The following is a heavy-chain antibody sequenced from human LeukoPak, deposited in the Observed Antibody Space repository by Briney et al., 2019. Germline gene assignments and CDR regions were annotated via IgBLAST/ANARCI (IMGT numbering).Heavy chain of an antibody. V-gene: IGHV3-23*01. CDR2: ISGSGGST. Sequence: PGGSLRLSCTGAGFTFSTYGMSWVRQAPGKGLEWVSAISGSGGSTYYADSVKGRFTISRDNYKNTLYLQMNSLRAEDTAVYYCAKTYYYDSSGYSGLDPWGQGTLVTVSS. CDR3: AKTYYYDSSGYSGLDP. CDR1: GFTFSTYG. J-gene: IGHJ5*02. D-gene: IGHD3-22*01.